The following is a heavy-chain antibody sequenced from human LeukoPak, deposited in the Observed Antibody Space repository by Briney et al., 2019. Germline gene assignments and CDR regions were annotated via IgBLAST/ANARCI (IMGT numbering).Heavy chain of an antibody. CDR2: INQDGSEK. V-gene: IGHV3-7*01. D-gene: IGHD4-17*01. Sequence: PGGSLRLSCAASGFTFSSYWMSWVRQAPGKGLGWVANINQDGSEKYYVDSVKGRFTISRDNAKTSLYLQMNSLRAEDTAVYYCARDYSTVTTFFDYWGQGTLVTVSS. CDR1: GFTFSSYW. CDR3: ARDYSTVTTFFDY. J-gene: IGHJ4*02.